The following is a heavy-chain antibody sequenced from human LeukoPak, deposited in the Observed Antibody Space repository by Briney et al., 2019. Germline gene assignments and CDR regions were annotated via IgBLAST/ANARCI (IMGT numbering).Heavy chain of an antibody. D-gene: IGHD3-10*01. V-gene: IGHV3-23*01. J-gene: IGHJ4*02. CDR2: ISHTGGTT. CDR3: AKGLVRGVILSPSFDY. Sequence: GGSLRLSCAASGFTFSTYDMSWVRQAPGKGLEWASGISHTGGTTNYADSVKGRFTISRDNSKNTLYMQMNSLRAEDTAVYYCAKGLVRGVILSPSFDYWGQGTLVTVSS. CDR1: GFTFSTYD.